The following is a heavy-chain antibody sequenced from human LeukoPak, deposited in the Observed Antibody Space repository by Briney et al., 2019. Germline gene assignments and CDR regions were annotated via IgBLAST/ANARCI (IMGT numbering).Heavy chain of an antibody. CDR1: GLAFSSYS. D-gene: IGHD3-3*01. V-gene: IGHV3-30*04. Sequence: GGSLRLSCVASGLAFSSYSMHWVRQAPGKGLEWVGVISYDGSDEYYTDSVKGRFTISRDNSKNTVSLQMNSLRADDTAVYYCARDFTPEWFDIHWGQGTLVTVS. J-gene: IGHJ4*02. CDR2: ISYDGSDE. CDR3: ARDFTPEWFDIH.